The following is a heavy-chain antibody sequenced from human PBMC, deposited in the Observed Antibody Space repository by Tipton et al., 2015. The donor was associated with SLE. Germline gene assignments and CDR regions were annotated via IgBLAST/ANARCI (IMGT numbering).Heavy chain of an antibody. D-gene: IGHD5-18*01. CDR2: INHSGST. J-gene: IGHJ4*02. CDR3: ARGGIQLREGFDY. Sequence: TLSLNCAVYGGSFSGYYWSWIRQPPGKGLEWIGEINHSGSTNYNPSLKSRITISVDTSKNQFSLKLTSVTAADTAVYYCARGGIQLREGFDYWGQGTLVTVSS. V-gene: IGHV4-34*01. CDR1: GGSFSGYY.